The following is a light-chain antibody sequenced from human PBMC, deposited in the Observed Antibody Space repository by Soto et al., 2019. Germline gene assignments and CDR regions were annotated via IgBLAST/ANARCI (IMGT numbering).Light chain of an antibody. CDR2: GST. CDR1: SSNIGAGYD. J-gene: IGLJ2*01. V-gene: IGLV1-40*01. Sequence: QSVLTQPPSVSGAPGQRVTISCTGSSSNIGAGYDVPWYQQLPGTAPKLLLYGSTNRPSGVPDRFSGSKSGTSASLAIAGLQTAEEADYYCQSYDSSLSAVVFGGGTKLTVL. CDR3: QSYDSSLSAVV.